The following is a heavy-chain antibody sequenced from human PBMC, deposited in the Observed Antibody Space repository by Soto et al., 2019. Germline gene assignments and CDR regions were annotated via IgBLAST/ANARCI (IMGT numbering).Heavy chain of an antibody. CDR2: IYYSGST. CDR1: GGSISSGDYY. D-gene: IGHD3-22*01. V-gene: IGHV4-30-4*01. J-gene: IGHJ4*02. Sequence: PSETLSLTCTVSGGSISSGDYYWSWIRQPPGKGLEWIGYIYYSGSTYYNPSLKSRVTISVDTSKNQFSLKLSSVTAADPAVYYCAGQYYYDSSGYFHVDYWGQGTLVTVSS. CDR3: AGQYYYDSSGYFHVDY.